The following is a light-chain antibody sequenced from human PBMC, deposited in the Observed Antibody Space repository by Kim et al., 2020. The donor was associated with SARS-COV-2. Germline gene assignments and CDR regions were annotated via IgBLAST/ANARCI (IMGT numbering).Light chain of an antibody. V-gene: IGKV4-1*01. Sequence: RATLNCKSSQTVLYNYNNKNHLAWYQQKPGQAPKLLIYWASIRESGVSDRFSGSGSETDFTLTISSLQAEDVAVYYCQQYYSTPPSFGQGTKLEI. CDR2: WAS. CDR3: QQYYSTPPS. CDR1: QTVLYNYNNKNH. J-gene: IGKJ2*03.